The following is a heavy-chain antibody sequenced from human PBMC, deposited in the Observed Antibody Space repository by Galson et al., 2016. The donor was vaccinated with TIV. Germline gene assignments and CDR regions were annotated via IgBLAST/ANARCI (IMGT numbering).Heavy chain of an antibody. V-gene: IGHV3-48*01. CDR2: ISRTSGTI. CDR1: GFTFDTYS. J-gene: IGHJ5*02. CDR3: ARQRYQLVNSFDP. Sequence: SLRLSCAASGFTFDTYSMNWVRQAPGKGLQWVSYISRTSGTIYYADSVKGRFTISRDNAKGSLYLQMNSLRAEDTAMYYCARQRYQLVNSFDPWGQGIRVTVSA. D-gene: IGHD6-13*01.